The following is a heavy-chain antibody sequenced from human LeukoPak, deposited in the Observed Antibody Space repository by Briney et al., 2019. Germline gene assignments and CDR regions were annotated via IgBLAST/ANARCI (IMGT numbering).Heavy chain of an antibody. D-gene: IGHD6-19*01. CDR2: ISSGGSTI. J-gene: IGHJ4*02. CDR1: GFTFSTYE. CDR3: ARFSSGWYRNFDY. V-gene: IGHV3-48*03. Sequence: PGGSLRLSCAASGFTFSTYEMNWVRQAPGKGLEWVSYISSGGSTIYYADSVKGRFTISRDNARNSLYLQMNSLRAEDTAVYYCARFSSGWYRNFDYWGQGTLVTVSS.